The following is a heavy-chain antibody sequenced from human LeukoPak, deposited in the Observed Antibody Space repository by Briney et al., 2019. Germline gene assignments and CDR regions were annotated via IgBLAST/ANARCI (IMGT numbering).Heavy chain of an antibody. CDR1: GGSFSGYY. V-gene: IGHV4-34*01. CDR3: ARHHRYYYGSGSYRATWFDP. D-gene: IGHD3-10*01. J-gene: IGHJ5*02. Sequence: SETLSLTCAVYGGSFSGYYWSWIRQPPGKGLEWIGEINHSGSTNYNPSLKSRVTISVDTSKNQFSLKLSSVTAADTAVYYCARHHRYYYGSGSYRATWFDPWGQGTLVTVSS. CDR2: INHSGST.